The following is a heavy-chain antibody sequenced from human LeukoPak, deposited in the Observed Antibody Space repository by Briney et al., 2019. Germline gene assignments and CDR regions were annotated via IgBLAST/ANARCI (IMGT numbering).Heavy chain of an antibody. CDR3: TTGPDRDPPSREYYYYYMDV. CDR1: GFTLNTNY. J-gene: IGHJ6*03. V-gene: IGHV3-15*01. D-gene: IGHD2-2*01. Sequence: PGGSLRLSCAASGFTLNTNYMNWVRQVPGKGLEWVGRIKSEVDGGTTDYAAPVRGRFTISRDDSKNTLYLQMNSLETEDRAVYYCTTGPDRDPPSREYYYYYMDVWGKGTTVTVSS. CDR2: IKSEVDGGTT.